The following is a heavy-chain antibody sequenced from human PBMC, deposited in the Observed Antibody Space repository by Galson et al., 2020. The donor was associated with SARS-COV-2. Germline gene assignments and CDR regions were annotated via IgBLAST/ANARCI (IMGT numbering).Heavy chain of an antibody. CDR1: GFTFNNYA. J-gene: IGHJ4*02. CDR2: ISGSGSNT. CDR3: AKGGGGWYTSGWYYFDY. D-gene: IGHD6-19*01. V-gene: IGHV3-23*01. Sequence: GGSLRLSCAASGFTFNNYAMSWVRQAPGKGLEWVSSISGSGSNTYYADSVKGRFTMSRDNSKNTLYLQMNSLRTEDTAIYYCAKGGGGWYTSGWYYFDYWGQGTLVTVSS.